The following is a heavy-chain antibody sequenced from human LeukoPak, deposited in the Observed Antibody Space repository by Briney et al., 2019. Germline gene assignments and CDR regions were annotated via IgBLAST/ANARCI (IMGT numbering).Heavy chain of an antibody. D-gene: IGHD3-10*01. Sequence: GGSLRLSCAASGFTFSSYAMSWVRQAPGKGLEWVSAISGSGGSTYYADSVKGRFTISRDNSKNTLYLQMNSLRAEDTAVYYCAKDHTARRRSWFGESQGDYWGQGTLVTVSS. J-gene: IGHJ4*02. CDR1: GFTFSSYA. V-gene: IGHV3-23*01. CDR2: ISGSGGST. CDR3: AKDHTARRRSWFGESQGDY.